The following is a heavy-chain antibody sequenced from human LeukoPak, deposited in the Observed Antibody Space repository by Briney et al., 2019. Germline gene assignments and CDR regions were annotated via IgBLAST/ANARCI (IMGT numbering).Heavy chain of an antibody. D-gene: IGHD3-10*01. Sequence: GGSLRLSCAASGFTFSDYYVSWIRQAPGKGLEWVSYISSSGSTIYYADSVKGPLTISRDNAKNSLYLQMNSLRAEDTAVYYCAREGLEGFGELFSAFDIWGQGTMVTVSS. CDR3: AREGLEGFGELFSAFDI. J-gene: IGHJ3*02. V-gene: IGHV3-11*01. CDR2: ISSSGSTI. CDR1: GFTFSDYY.